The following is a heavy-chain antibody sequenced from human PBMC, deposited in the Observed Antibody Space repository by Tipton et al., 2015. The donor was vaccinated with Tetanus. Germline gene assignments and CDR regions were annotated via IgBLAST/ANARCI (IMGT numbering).Heavy chain of an antibody. J-gene: IGHJ4*02. Sequence: QSGAEVKKPGASVRVSCKAFAYAFSSYDLNWVRQATGQGLEWLGYMDPKTGRAAYGQRFQGRVTMTSNISITTAYMELRNLRSDDTAVYYCARGNRGSSWYLWGQGTLVTVS. CDR1: AYAFSSYD. CDR3: ARGNRGSSWYL. D-gene: IGHD6-13*01. V-gene: IGHV1-8*01. CDR2: MDPKTGRA.